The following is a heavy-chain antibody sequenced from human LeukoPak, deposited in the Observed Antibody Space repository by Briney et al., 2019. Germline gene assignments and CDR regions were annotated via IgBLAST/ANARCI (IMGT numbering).Heavy chain of an antibody. J-gene: IGHJ6*03. CDR3: ARETSQKGAHYMDV. V-gene: IGHV4-59*01. D-gene: IGHD3-16*01. Sequence: SETLSLTCTVSGGSISSYYWSWIRQPPGKGLEWIGYIYYSGSTNYNPSLKSRVTISVDTSKNQFSLKLSSVTAADTAVYYCARETSQKGAHYMDVWGEGTTVTISS. CDR1: GGSISSYY. CDR2: IYYSGST.